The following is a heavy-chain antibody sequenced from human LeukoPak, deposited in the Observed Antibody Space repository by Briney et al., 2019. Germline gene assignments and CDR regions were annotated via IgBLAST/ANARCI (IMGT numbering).Heavy chain of an antibody. V-gene: IGHV4-39*02. CDR1: GGSISSSSCH. J-gene: IGHJ6*02. CDR3: ARDRIVGVERPVDV. D-gene: IGHD1-26*01. Sequence: PSETLSLTCTVSGGSISSSSCHWGWLRQSPGTGLEWIGNIYYGGSTYYNPSLQSRVTISVDTSKNQISLKLGSVTAADTAVYYCARDRIVGVERPVDVGGQGTTVTVYS. CDR2: IYYGGST.